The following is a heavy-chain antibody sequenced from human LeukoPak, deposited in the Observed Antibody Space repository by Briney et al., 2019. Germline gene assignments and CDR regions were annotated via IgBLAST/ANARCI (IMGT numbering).Heavy chain of an antibody. CDR1: GYTFTGYY. Sequence: ASVKVSCKASGYTFTGYYIHWGRQAPGQGLGWMAWINPNSGGTNYAQKFQGRVTMTRDTSISTAYMELSRLRSDDTAVYYCARALSSGWYDPQDYWGQGTLVTVSS. J-gene: IGHJ4*02. D-gene: IGHD6-19*01. CDR3: ARALSSGWYDPQDY. V-gene: IGHV1-2*02. CDR2: INPNSGGT.